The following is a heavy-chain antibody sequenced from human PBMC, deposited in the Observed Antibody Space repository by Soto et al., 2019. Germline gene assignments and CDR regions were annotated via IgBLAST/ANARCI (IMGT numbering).Heavy chain of an antibody. CDR1: GFTFSSYA. CDR3: ARCSGGSCYSVHDY. D-gene: IGHD2-15*01. CDR2: ISGSGGST. J-gene: IGHJ4*02. Sequence: GGSLRLSCAASGFTFSSYAMSWVRQAPGKGLEWVSAISGSGGSTYYADSVKGRFTISRDNSKTTLYLQMNSLRAEDTAVYYCARCSGGSCYSVHDYWGQGTLVTVSS. V-gene: IGHV3-23*01.